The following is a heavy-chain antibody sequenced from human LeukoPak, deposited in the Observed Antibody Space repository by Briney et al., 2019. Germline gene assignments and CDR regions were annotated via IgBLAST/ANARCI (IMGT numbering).Heavy chain of an antibody. D-gene: IGHD1-14*01. CDR2: ISHSGST. CDR1: GYSITSGYY. Sequence: PSETLSLTCTVSGYSITSGYYWGWIRQPPGKGLEWIGSISHSGSTYYNPSLKSRVTISVDTSKNQFSLKLRSVTAADTAVYYCARVTSRLGWFDPWGQGTLVTVSS. J-gene: IGHJ5*02. V-gene: IGHV4-38-2*02. CDR3: ARVTSRLGWFDP.